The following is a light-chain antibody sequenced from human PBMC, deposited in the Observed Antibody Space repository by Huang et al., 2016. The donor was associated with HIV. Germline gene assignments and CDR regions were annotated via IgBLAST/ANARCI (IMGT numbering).Light chain of an antibody. Sequence: EIVMTQSPATLSVSPGEKVTLSCRASQSVSSNLAWYQQKPGQAPRLLIYGASTRATGIPARFSGSGSGTEFTLTISSLQSEDFAVYYCQQCNNWLALTFGGGTKVEIK. CDR3: QQCNNWLALT. CDR2: GAS. J-gene: IGKJ4*01. CDR1: QSVSSN. V-gene: IGKV3-15*01.